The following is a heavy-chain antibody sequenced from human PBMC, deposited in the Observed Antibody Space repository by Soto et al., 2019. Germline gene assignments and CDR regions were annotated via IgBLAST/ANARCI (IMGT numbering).Heavy chain of an antibody. CDR2: IYYSGST. D-gene: IGHD2-2*01. CDR3: ASQKVVPAAIGRIYYYYYGMDV. CDR1: GGSISSGDYY. J-gene: IGHJ6*02. V-gene: IGHV4-30-4*01. Sequence: PSETLSLTCTVSGGSISSGDYYWSWIRQPPGKGLEWIGYIYYSGSTYYNPSLKSRVTISVDTSKNQFSLKLSSVTAADTAVYYCASQKVVPAAIGRIYYYYYGMDVWGQGTTVTVSS.